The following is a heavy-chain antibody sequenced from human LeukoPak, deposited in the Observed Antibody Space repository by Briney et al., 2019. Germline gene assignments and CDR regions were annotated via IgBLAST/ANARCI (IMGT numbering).Heavy chain of an antibody. CDR1: GYTFTGYY. D-gene: IGHD3-10*01. CDR3: ASGTYGSGVYYYYYMDV. V-gene: IGHV1-2*02. J-gene: IGHJ6*03. CDR2: INPNSGGT. Sequence: ASVTVSCKASGYTFTGYYMHWVRQAPGQGREWMGWINPNSGGTNYAQKFQGRVTMTRDTSISTAYMELSRLRSDDTAVYYCASGTYGSGVYYYYYMDVWGKGTTVTVSS.